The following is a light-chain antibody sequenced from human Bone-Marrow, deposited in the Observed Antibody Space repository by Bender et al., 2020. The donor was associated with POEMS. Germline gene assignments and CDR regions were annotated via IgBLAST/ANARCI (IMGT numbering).Light chain of an antibody. CDR2: DVD. CDR3: CSYTTSTTFV. J-gene: IGLJ1*01. Sequence: QSALTQPASLSGPPGQSITISCTGTSTNIGLYKYVSWYQQHPGKVPKLYIFDVDNRPSGVSDRFSGSKSGNTASLTISGLRTEDEADYYCCSYTTSTTFVFGTGTKVTVL. CDR1: STNIGLYKY. V-gene: IGLV2-14*03.